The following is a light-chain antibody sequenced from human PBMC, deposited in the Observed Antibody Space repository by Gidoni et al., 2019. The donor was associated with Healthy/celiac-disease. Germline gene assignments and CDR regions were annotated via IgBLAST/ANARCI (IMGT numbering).Light chain of an antibody. CDR2: DAS. Sequence: DIQIPQSPSSLSASVGDRVTITCQTSQDISHYLNWYQQTPGKAPTLLFYDASNLETGVPSRFSGSGSGTDFTFTIRRLPPADIVTYYCLPYDNFPLTFGGGTKVEIK. J-gene: IGKJ4*01. CDR1: QDISHY. V-gene: IGKV1-33*01. CDR3: LPYDNFPLT.